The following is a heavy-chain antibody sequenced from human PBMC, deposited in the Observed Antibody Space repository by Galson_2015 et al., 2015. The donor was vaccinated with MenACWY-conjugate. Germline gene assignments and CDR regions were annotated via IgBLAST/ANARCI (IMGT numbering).Heavy chain of an antibody. CDR2: INAGNGNT. D-gene: IGHD3-3*01. CDR3: ARGEITIFGVLIIGWFDP. V-gene: IGHV1-3*01. CDR1: GGTLSGYP. J-gene: IGHJ5*02. Sequence: SVKVSCKASGGTLSGYPVSWVRQAPGQRLEWMGWINAGNGNTKYSQKFQGRVTITKDTSASTAYMELSSLRSEDTAVYYCARGEITIFGVLIIGWFDPRGQGTLVTVSS.